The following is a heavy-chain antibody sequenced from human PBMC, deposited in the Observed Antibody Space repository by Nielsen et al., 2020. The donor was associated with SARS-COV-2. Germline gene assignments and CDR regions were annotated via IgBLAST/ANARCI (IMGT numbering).Heavy chain of an antibody. D-gene: IGHD7-27*01. CDR3: ARHWGGFDP. Sequence: ASVKVSCKASGYTFTSYGISWVRQAPGQGLGWMGWISAYNGNTNYAQKFQGRVTITADESTSTAYMELSSLRSEDTAVYYCARHWGGFDPWGQGTLVTVSS. CDR1: GYTFTSYG. J-gene: IGHJ5*02. CDR2: ISAYNGNT. V-gene: IGHV1-18*01.